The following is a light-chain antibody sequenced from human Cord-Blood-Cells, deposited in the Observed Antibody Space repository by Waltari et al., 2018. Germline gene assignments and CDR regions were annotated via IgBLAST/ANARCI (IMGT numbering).Light chain of an antibody. V-gene: IGLV2-14*01. CDR2: DVS. CDR3: SSYTSSSTWV. J-gene: IGLJ3*02. Sequence: QSALTQPASVSGPPGQSITISCTGTSSDVGGYNYVPWYQQHPGKAPKLMIYDVSTRPSGVSNRFSGSKSGNTASLTISGLQAEDEADYYCSSYTSSSTWVFGGGTKLTVL. CDR1: SSDVGGYNY.